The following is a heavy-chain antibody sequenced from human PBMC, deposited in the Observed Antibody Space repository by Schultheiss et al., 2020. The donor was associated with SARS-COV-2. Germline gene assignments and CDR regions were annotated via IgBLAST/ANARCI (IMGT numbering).Heavy chain of an antibody. J-gene: IGHJ6*02. CDR2: IYYSGST. CDR1: GGSISSSSYY. V-gene: IGHV4-39*07. Sequence: SETLSLTCTVSGGSISSSSYYWGWIRQPPGKGLEWIGSIYYSGSTYYNPSLKSRVTISVDTPKNQFSLKLSSVTAADTAVYYCASPAPRYCSGGSCYRNYYYYYGMDVWGQGTTVTVSS. D-gene: IGHD2-15*01. CDR3: ASPAPRYCSGGSCYRNYYYYYGMDV.